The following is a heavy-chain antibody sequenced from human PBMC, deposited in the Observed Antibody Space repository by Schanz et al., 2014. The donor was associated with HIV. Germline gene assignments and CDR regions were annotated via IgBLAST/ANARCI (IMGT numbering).Heavy chain of an antibody. D-gene: IGHD3-3*02. CDR2: IIPIFGTA. CDR1: GGTFSIYA. V-gene: IGHV1-69*01. J-gene: IGHJ6*02. Sequence: QVPLVQSGAEVKNPGSSVKVSCKASGGTFSIYAISWVRQAPGQGLEWMGGIIPIFGTANYAQKFQGRVTIIADESTSTAYMELSSLRSADTAVYFCARAAFSSEYYYGMDVWGQGTTVTVSS. CDR3: ARAAFSSEYYYGMDV.